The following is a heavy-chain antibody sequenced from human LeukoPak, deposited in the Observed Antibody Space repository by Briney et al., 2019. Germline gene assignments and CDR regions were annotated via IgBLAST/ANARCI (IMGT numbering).Heavy chain of an antibody. D-gene: IGHD3-9*01. Sequence: GGSLRLSCAASGFTVSSNYMSWVRQAPGKGLEYVSAISSNGGSTYYANSVKGRFTISRDNSKNTLYLQMGSLRAEDMAVYYCARGSSDDILTGYPVWGQGTLVTVSS. J-gene: IGHJ4*02. CDR2: ISSNGGST. CDR1: GFTVSSNY. CDR3: ARGSSDDILTGYPV. V-gene: IGHV3-64*01.